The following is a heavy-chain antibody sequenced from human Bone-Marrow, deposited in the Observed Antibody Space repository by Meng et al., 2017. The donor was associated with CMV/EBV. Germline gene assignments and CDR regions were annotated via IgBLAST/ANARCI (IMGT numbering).Heavy chain of an antibody. V-gene: IGHV1-69*10. Sequence: SVKVSCKASGGTFSSYAISWVRQAPGQGLEWMGGIIPILGIANYAQKFQGRVTITADKSTSTAYMELSSLRSEDTAVYYCATPGIAAAGTVLYERNRRYYFDYWGQRTLVTVSS. CDR3: ATPGIAAAGTVLYERNRRYYFDY. CDR2: IIPILGIA. D-gene: IGHD6-13*01. CDR1: GGTFSSYA. J-gene: IGHJ4*02.